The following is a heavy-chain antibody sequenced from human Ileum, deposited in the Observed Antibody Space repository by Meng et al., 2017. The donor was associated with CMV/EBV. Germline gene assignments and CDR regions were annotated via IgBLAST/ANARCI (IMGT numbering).Heavy chain of an antibody. D-gene: IGHD3-22*01. V-gene: IGHV3-11*01. CDR1: GCTCSDCY. Sequence: SGCTCSDCYMSWMRQAPGKGLEWITYISSSSSMIYYADSVKGRFTISRNNAKNSLYLQMNSLRAEDTAVYYCARGAPYYYDTTGYYKYWGQGTLVTVSS. J-gene: IGHJ4*02. CDR2: ISSSSSMI. CDR3: ARGAPYYYDTTGYYKY.